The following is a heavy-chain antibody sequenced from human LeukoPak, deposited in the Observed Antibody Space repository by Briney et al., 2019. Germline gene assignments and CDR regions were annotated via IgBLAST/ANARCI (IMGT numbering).Heavy chain of an antibody. D-gene: IGHD6-19*01. Sequence: SETLSLTCTVSGGSISSNNYYWGWIRQPPGRGLEWIGRIYTSGSTNYNPSLKSRVTMSVDTSKNQFSLKLSSVTAADTAVYYCARDLTEYSSGWYYFDYWGQGTLVTVSS. V-gene: IGHV4-39*07. CDR2: IYTSGST. CDR1: GGSISSNNYY. CDR3: ARDLTEYSSGWYYFDY. J-gene: IGHJ4*02.